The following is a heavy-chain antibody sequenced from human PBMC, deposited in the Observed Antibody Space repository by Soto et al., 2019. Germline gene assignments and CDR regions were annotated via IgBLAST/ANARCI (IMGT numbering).Heavy chain of an antibody. CDR2: IYYSGST. CDR3: ARLISEAAAGTTAYYFDY. CDR1: GGSISSSSYY. V-gene: IGHV4-39*01. J-gene: IGHJ4*02. D-gene: IGHD6-13*01. Sequence: SETLSLTCTVSGGSISSSSYYGGWIRKPPGKGLGWIGSIYYSGSTYYNPSLKSRVTISVDTSKNQFSLKLSSVTAADTAVYYCARLISEAAAGTTAYYFDYWGQGTLVTVSS.